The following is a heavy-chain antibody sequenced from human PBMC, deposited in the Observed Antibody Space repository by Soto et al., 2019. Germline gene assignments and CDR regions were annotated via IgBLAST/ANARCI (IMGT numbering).Heavy chain of an antibody. CDR2: ISANGGST. CDR1: GFTFSSHV. J-gene: IGHJ5*02. CDR3: AKGYDSSWWEGS. Sequence: EVQVLEPGGGLVQPGGSLRLSCVASGFTFSSHVMTWFRPAPGKGLEWVSSISANGGSTYYAESVKGRFTISRDNSRNTLSLQMTCLRAEDTAVYYCAKGYDSSWWEGSWGQGTMVTVSS. V-gene: IGHV3-23*01. D-gene: IGHD6-13*01.